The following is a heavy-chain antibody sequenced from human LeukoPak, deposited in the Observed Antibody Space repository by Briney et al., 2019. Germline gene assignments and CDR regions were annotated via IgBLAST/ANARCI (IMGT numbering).Heavy chain of an antibody. J-gene: IGHJ3*02. V-gene: IGHV1-2*02. D-gene: IGHD6-13*01. Sequence: ASVKVSCKASGCTFTGYYIHWVRQAPGQGLEWMGWINPNSGGTNYAQKFQGRVTMTRDTSISTAYMELSRLRSDDTAVYYCARVLYSSSWDAFDIWGQGTMVTVSS. CDR3: ARVLYSSSWDAFDI. CDR1: GCTFTGYY. CDR2: INPNSGGT.